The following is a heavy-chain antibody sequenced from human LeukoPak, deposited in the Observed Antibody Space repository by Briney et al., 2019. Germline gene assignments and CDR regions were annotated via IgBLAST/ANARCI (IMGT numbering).Heavy chain of an antibody. V-gene: IGHV4-4*07. CDR2: IYPSGST. Sequence: SETLSLTCTVSGGSTNAYCWRSLRQPAEKGLEWIGRIYPSGSTYYNPSLKSRITISIDKSKNQFSLRLTSVNVRDTAMYYCARDRSGFSEYYFDYWGQGSLVTVSS. D-gene: IGHD3-3*01. J-gene: IGHJ4*02. CDR3: ARDRSGFSEYYFDY. CDR1: GGSTNAYC.